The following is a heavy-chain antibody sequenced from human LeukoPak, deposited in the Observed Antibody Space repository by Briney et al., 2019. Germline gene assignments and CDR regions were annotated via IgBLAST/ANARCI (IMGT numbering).Heavy chain of an antibody. CDR1: GFTFSNYA. D-gene: IGHD3-10*01. V-gene: IGHV3-23*01. J-gene: IGHJ4*02. CDR3: AKDLSVWFGELFGTGEFDY. Sequence: GGSLRLSCAASGFTFSNYAMNWVRQAPGKGLEWVSSITGGGGSTYYADSVKGRFTISRDNSKNTLYLQMNSLRAEDTAVYYCAKDLSVWFGELFGTGEFDYWGQGTLVTVSS. CDR2: ITGGGGST.